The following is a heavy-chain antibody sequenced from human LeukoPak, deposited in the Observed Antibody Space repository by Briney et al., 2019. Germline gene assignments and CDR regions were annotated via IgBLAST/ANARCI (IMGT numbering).Heavy chain of an antibody. J-gene: IGHJ2*01. V-gene: IGHV4-59*01. CDR2: IYYSGST. D-gene: IGHD2-2*02. CDR3: ARDRTSVAIPPYWYFDL. CDR1: GGSISSYY. Sequence: PSETLSLTCTVSGGSISSYYWSWIRQPPGKGLEWIGYIYYSGSTNYNPSLKSRVTISVDTSKNQFSPKLSSVTAADTAVYYCARDRTSVAIPPYWYFDLWGRGTLVTVSS.